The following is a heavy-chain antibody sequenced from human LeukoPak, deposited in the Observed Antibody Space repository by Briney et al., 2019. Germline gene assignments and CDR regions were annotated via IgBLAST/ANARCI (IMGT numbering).Heavy chain of an antibody. V-gene: IGHV4-59*01. CDR2: IYYSGST. D-gene: IGHD3-22*01. CDR1: GGSISSYY. Sequence: SETLSLTCTVSGGSISSYYWSWIRQPPGKGLEWIGYIYYSGSTNYDTSLKSRVTISVDTSKNQFSLKLSSVTAADTAVYYCARAHHYYDSSGYYPNWFDPWGQGTLVTVSS. CDR3: ARAHHYYDSSGYYPNWFDP. J-gene: IGHJ5*02.